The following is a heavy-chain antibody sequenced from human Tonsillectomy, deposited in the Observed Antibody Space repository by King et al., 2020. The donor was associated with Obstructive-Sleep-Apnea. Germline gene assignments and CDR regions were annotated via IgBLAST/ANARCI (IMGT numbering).Heavy chain of an antibody. CDR2: IKQDGNEK. CDR3: ARGGGAGY. Sequence: VQLVESGGGLVQPGGSLRLSCAASGFTFSSYWMSWVRQPPGKGLEWVAHIKQDGNEKYYVDSVKGRFTISRDNAKNSLYLQMDSLRADDTAVYYCARGGGAGYWGQGTLVAVSS. D-gene: IGHD6-19*01. J-gene: IGHJ4*02. CDR1: GFTFSSYW. V-gene: IGHV3-7*03.